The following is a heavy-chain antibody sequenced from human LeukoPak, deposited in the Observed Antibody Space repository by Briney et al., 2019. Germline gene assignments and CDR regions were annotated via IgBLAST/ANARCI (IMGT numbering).Heavy chain of an antibody. CDR3: ARDSRTRYCSSTSCYGSFDY. V-gene: IGHV1-69*05. CDR1: GGTFSSYA. CDR2: IIPIFGTA. J-gene: IGHJ4*02. D-gene: IGHD2-2*01. Sequence: SVKVSCKASGGTFSSYAISWVRQAPGQGLEWMGGIIPIFGTANYAQKFQGRVTITTDESTSTAYMELSSLRSEDTAVYYCARDSRTRYCSSTSCYGSFDYWGQGTLVTVSS.